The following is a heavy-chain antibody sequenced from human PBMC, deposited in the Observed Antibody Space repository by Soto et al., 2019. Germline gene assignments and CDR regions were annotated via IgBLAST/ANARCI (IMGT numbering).Heavy chain of an antibody. V-gene: IGHV3-11*01. CDR1: GFTFSDYD. D-gene: IGHD4-4*01. Sequence: GGSLRLSCAACGFTFSDYDMSWIRQAPGKGLEWVSYISSSGSTIYYADSVKGRFTISRDNAKNSLYLQMNSLRAEDTAVYYCARWDYSNYEGYGMDVWGQGTTVTVSS. CDR3: ARWDYSNYEGYGMDV. J-gene: IGHJ6*02. CDR2: ISSSGSTI.